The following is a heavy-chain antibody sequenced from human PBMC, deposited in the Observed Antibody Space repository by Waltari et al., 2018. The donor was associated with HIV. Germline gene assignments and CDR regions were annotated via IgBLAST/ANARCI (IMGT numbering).Heavy chain of an antibody. J-gene: IGHJ5*02. CDR2: INPSGGST. D-gene: IGHD1-26*01. CDR1: GYTFTSYY. V-gene: IGHV1-46*01. CDR3: ARDPYSGTRGQGWFDP. Sequence: QVQLVQSGAEVKKPGASVKVSCKASGYTFTSYYMHWVRQAPGQGLEWMGIINPSGGSTSYAQKFQGRVTMTRDTSTSTVYMELSSLRSEDTAVYYCARDPYSGTRGQGWFDPWGQGTLVTVSS.